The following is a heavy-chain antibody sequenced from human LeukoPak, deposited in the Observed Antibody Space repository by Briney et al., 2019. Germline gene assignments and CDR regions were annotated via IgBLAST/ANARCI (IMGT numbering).Heavy chain of an antibody. Sequence: GGSVRLSCAASGFTVSSNYMSWVRQAPGKGLEGVSVIYSGGSTYHADSVKGRFTISIDNSKNTLYLQMNSLRAVDTAVYYCARGGSYSNAFDIWGQGTMVTVSS. CDR3: ARGGSYSNAFDI. CDR1: GFTVSSNY. D-gene: IGHD1-26*01. CDR2: IYSGGST. V-gene: IGHV3-53*01. J-gene: IGHJ3*02.